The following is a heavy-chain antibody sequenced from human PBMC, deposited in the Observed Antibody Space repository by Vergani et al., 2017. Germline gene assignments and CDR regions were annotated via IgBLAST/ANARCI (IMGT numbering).Heavy chain of an antibody. CDR2: IYPGDSDT. Sequence: EVQLVQSGAAVKKPGESLKISCKSSGYSFINYWIGWVRQMPGKGLEWMGIIYPGDSDTRYSPSIQGQVTISADKSISTAYLQWSSLKASDTAMYYCARWHLSWGKPADYWGQGTLVTVSS. CDR1: GYSFINYW. D-gene: IGHD3-16*01. V-gene: IGHV5-51*01. J-gene: IGHJ4*02. CDR3: ARWHLSWGKPADY.